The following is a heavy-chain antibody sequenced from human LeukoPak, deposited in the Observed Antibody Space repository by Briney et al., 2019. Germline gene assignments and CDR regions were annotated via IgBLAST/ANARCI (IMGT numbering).Heavy chain of an antibody. V-gene: IGHV3-30-3*01. Sequence: GGSLRLSCAASGFTFSSYAMHWVRQAPGKGLEWVAVISYDGSNKYYADSVKGRFTISRDNSKNTLYLQMNRLRAEDTAVYYCARDMGWDYYGMDVWGQGTTVTVSS. CDR1: GFTFSSYA. D-gene: IGHD1-26*01. J-gene: IGHJ6*02. CDR2: ISYDGSNK. CDR3: ARDMGWDYYGMDV.